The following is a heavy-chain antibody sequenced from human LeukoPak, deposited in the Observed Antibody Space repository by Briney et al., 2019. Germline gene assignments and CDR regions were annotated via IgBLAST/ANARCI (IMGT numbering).Heavy chain of an antibody. CDR1: GGSISSYY. CDR2: IYYSGST. V-gene: IGHV4-59*01. CDR3: ARDLENSPPNWYFDL. J-gene: IGHJ2*01. Sequence: SETLSLTCTVSGGSISSYYWSWIRQPPGKGLEWIGYIYYSGSTNYNPSLKSRVTISVGTSKNQFSLKLSSVTAADTAVYYCARDLENSPPNWYFDLWGRGTLVTVSS.